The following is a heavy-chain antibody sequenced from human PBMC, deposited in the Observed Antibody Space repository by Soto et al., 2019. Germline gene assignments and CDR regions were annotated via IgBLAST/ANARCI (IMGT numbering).Heavy chain of an antibody. CDR1: GGSFSGYY. CDR2: INHSGST. CDR3: ARAVGDLDYGDYVWFDP. D-gene: IGHD4-17*01. Sequence: QVQLQQWGAGLLKPSETLSLTCAVYGGSFSGYYWSWIRQPPGKGLEWIGEINHSGSTNYNPSLKSRVTISVXXSXNXXSLKLSSVTAADTAVYYCARAVGDLDYGDYVWFDPWGQGTLVTVSS. V-gene: IGHV4-34*01. J-gene: IGHJ5*02.